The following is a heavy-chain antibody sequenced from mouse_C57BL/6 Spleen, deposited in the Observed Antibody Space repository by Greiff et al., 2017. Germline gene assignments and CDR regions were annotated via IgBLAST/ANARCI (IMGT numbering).Heavy chain of an antibody. V-gene: IGHV5-17*01. Sequence: EVKLVESGGGLVKPGGSLKLSCAASGFTFSDYGMHWVRQAPGKGLEWVAYISSGSSTIYYADTVKGRFTISRDNDKNTLFLQMTSLRSEDTAMYYGASRPFAYWGKGTLVTVSA. CDR3: ASRPFAY. CDR1: GFTFSDYG. CDR2: ISSGSSTI. J-gene: IGHJ3*01.